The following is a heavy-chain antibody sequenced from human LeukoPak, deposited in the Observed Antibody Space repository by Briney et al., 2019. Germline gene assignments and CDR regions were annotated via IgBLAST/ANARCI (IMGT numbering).Heavy chain of an antibody. V-gene: IGHV3-7*05. CDR1: GFTFSSYS. CDR3: ARGYCSSTSCYKNWFDP. D-gene: IGHD2-2*02. Sequence: GGSLRLSCAASGFTFSSYSMNCVRQAPGKGLEWVANIKHDGSEINYMDSVKGRFTISRDNAKNSLYLQMNSLRTEDTAVYYCARGYCSSTSCYKNWFDPWGQGTLVTVSS. CDR2: IKHDGSEI. J-gene: IGHJ5*02.